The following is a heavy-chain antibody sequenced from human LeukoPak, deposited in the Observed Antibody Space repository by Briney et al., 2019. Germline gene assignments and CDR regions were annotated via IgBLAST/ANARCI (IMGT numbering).Heavy chain of an antibody. CDR1: GFTFSSYS. D-gene: IGHD3-22*01. Sequence: PGGSLRLSCAASGFTFSSYSMNWVRQAPGKGLEWVSSISSGSSYIYYADSVKGRFTISRDNAKNSLYLQMNSLRAEDTAVYYCARADSSYDSSGYYMGQRPLYYYGMDVWGQGTTVTVSS. CDR2: ISSGSSYI. J-gene: IGHJ6*02. CDR3: ARADSSYDSSGYYMGQRPLYYYGMDV. V-gene: IGHV3-21*01.